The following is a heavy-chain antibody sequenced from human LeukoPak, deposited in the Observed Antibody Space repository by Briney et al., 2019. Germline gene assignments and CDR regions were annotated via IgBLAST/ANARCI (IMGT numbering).Heavy chain of an antibody. CDR1: GGSISSGGYY. CDR3: ARDLRGCSSTSCPYYYYGMDV. J-gene: IGHJ6*02. CDR2: IYYSGST. D-gene: IGHD2-2*01. Sequence: PSETLSLPCTVSGGSISSGGYYWSWIRQHPGKVLEWIGYIYYSGSTYYNPSLKSRVTISVDTSKNQFSLKLSSVTAADTGVYYCARDLRGCSSTSCPYYYYGMDVWGQGTTVTVSS. V-gene: IGHV4-31*03.